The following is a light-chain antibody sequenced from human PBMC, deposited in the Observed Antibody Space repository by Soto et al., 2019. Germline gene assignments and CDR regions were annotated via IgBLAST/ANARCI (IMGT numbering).Light chain of an antibody. J-gene: IGLJ3*02. CDR3: QSFDSSLNGWV. CDR2: GNT. Sequence: QSVLTQPPSVSGAPGQRVTISCTGSSSNIGAGHDVHWYQQLPGTAPKLLVSGNTNRPSGVPDRFSGSNSGTSASLAITGLQDEDEADYYCQSFDSSLNGWVFGGGTKLTVL. CDR1: SSNIGAGHD. V-gene: IGLV1-40*01.